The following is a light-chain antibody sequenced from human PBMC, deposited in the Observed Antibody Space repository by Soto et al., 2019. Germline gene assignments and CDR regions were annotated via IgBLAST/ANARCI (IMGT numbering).Light chain of an antibody. V-gene: IGKV3-15*01. CDR1: QSVSSS. J-gene: IGKJ1*01. CDR2: GAA. CDR3: QQSHSTPSWT. Sequence: EIVMTQSPATLSVSPGERATLSCRASQSVSSSLAWYQQKPGQAPRLLIHGAAYRATGIPDRFSGRGSGTEFTLAISRLQSEDFATYYCQQSHSTPSWTFGQGTKVDIK.